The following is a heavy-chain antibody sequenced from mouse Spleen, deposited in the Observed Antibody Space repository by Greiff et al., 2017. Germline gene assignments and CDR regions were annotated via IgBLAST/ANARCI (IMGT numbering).Heavy chain of an antibody. CDR1: GFSLTSYA. D-gene: IGHD2-1*01. CDR2: IWTGGGT. J-gene: IGHJ4*01. Sequence: VKLVESGPGLVAPSQSLSITCTVSGFSLTSYAISWVRQPPGKGLEWLGVIWTGGGTNYNSALKSRLSISKDNSKSQVFLKMNSLQTDDTARYYCARNFYGNYDYYAMDYWGQGTSVTVSS. CDR3: ARNFYGNYDYYAMDY. V-gene: IGHV2-9-1*01.